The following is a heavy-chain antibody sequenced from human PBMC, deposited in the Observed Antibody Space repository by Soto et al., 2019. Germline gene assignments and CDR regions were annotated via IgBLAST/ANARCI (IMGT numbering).Heavy chain of an antibody. CDR1: GFSLITIGKT. J-gene: IGHJ4*02. V-gene: IGHV2-5*01. CDR2: GE. CDR3: TLRDDSSRGPIY. D-gene: IGHD3-22*01. Sequence: GSGPTLVNPTQTLTLTCTVSGFSLITIGKTLGWIRQPPGEAPEWLALGEQYSPSLQSRLTFTKDTSKNQVVLTMTDMDPVDTATYYCTLRDDSSRGPIYWGQGILVTVSS.